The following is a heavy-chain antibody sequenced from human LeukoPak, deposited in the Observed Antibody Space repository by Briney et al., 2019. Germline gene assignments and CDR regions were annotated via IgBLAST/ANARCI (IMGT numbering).Heavy chain of an antibody. Sequence: ASVKVSCKASGGTFSSYAISWVRQAPGQGLEWMGGIIPIFGTVNYAQKFQGRVTITADESTSTAYMELSSLRSEDTAVYYCARDFEGTMVRGVTFGYYYGMDVWGQGTTVTVSS. CDR3: ARDFEGTMVRGVTFGYYYGMDV. CDR1: GGTFSSYA. CDR2: IIPIFGTV. V-gene: IGHV1-69*13. J-gene: IGHJ6*02. D-gene: IGHD3-10*01.